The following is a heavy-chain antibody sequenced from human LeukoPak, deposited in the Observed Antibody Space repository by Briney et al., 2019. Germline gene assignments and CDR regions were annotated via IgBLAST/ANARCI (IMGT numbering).Heavy chain of an antibody. CDR2: IYHSGST. CDR3: ARGYSSGWNGRVAFDP. CDR1: GYSISSGYY. Sequence: SETLSLTCAVSGYSISSGYYWGWIRQPPGKGLEWIGSIYHSGSTYYNPSLKSRVTISVDTSKNQFSLKLSSVTAADTAVYYCARGYSSGWNGRVAFDPWGQGTLVTVSS. J-gene: IGHJ5*02. V-gene: IGHV4-38-2*01. D-gene: IGHD6-19*01.